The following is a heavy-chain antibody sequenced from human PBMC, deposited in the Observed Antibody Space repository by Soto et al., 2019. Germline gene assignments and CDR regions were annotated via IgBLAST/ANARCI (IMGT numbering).Heavy chain of an antibody. V-gene: IGHV3-15*01. D-gene: IGHD3-9*01. CDR1: GFTFSNAW. Sequence: EVQLVESGGGLVNPGGSLRPSCAASGFTFSNAWMTWVRQAPGKGLEWVGRVKSKTDGGTIDYAAPVKDRFTISRDDSKNTVYLQMDSLKTEDAALYYCTTGTTGYSLWGQGTLVTVSS. J-gene: IGHJ4*02. CDR2: VKSKTDGGTI. CDR3: TTGTTGYSL.